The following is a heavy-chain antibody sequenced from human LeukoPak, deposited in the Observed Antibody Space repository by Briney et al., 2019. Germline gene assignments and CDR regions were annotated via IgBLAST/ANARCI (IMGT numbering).Heavy chain of an antibody. CDR2: ISFDGGNE. V-gene: IGHV3-30-3*01. CDR1: GFTLTTYA. D-gene: IGHD3-10*01. Sequence: PGGSLRLSCIASGFTLTTYAMHWVRQAPGKGLKWVAVISFDGGNEDYADSVEGRFTLSRDTSKNMVYLQMNSLTVEDTAVYYCARGAERFGEFVSQFDYWGQGTLVTVSS. CDR3: ARGAERFGEFVSQFDY. J-gene: IGHJ4*02.